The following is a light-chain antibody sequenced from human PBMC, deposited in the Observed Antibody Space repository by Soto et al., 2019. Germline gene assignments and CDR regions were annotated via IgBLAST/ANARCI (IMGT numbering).Light chain of an antibody. Sequence: EILMTHSPATLSVSPGGRDPLSCRASQSVSSNLAWYQQKPGQAPRLLIYGASTRATGFPARFSGSGSGTEFTLTISSLQSEDFAVYYCQQYKYWPLTFGGGTKVDIK. CDR3: QQYKYWPLT. V-gene: IGKV3-15*01. J-gene: IGKJ4*01. CDR1: QSVSSN. CDR2: GAS.